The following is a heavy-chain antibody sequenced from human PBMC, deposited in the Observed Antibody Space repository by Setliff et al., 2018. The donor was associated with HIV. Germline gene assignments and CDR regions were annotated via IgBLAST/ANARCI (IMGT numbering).Heavy chain of an antibody. J-gene: IGHJ2*01. CDR3: ARDDHYYDSGSYYSDWYFDL. Sequence: ASVKVSCKASGGTFSNYAISWVRQAPGQGLEWMGGIIPIFGFTKYAQKFQGRVTITADESTSTADMELSSLRSEDTAVYYCARDDHYYDSGSYYSDWYFDLWGRGTLVTVSS. D-gene: IGHD3-10*01. CDR1: GGTFSNYA. CDR2: IIPIFGFT. V-gene: IGHV1-69*13.